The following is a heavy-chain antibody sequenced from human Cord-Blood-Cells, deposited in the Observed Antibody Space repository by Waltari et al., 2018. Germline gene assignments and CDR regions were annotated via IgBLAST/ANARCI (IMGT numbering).Heavy chain of an antibody. J-gene: IGHJ2*01. CDR3: AAGIAVAVWYFDL. CDR2: IYYSGST. V-gene: IGHV4-39*01. Sequence: QLQLQESGPGLVKPSEPLSLTCTVSVASIRISSSYWAWTRQPPGKGPEWIGSIYYSGSTYYNPSLKSRVTISVDTSKNQFSLKLSSVTAADTAVYYCAAGIAVAVWYFDLWGRGTLVTVSS. D-gene: IGHD6-19*01. CDR1: VASIRISSSY.